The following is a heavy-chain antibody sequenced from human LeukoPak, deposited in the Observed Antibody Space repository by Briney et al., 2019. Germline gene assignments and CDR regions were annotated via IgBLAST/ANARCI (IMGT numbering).Heavy chain of an antibody. J-gene: IGHJ5*02. CDR3: ARVVTPRYCSTPSCYWKGWFDP. Sequence: GGSLRLSCAASGFTFRSYGMHWVRQAPGKGLEWVTFIRYDGSKKYYADSVKGRFTISRDNSKNTLYLQMNSLRSEDTAVYYCARVVTPRYCSTPSCYWKGWFDPWGQGTLVTVSS. V-gene: IGHV3-30*02. CDR2: IRYDGSKK. CDR1: GFTFRSYG. D-gene: IGHD2-2*01.